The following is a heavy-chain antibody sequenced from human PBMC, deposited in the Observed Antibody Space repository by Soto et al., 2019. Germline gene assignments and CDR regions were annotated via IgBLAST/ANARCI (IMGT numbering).Heavy chain of an antibody. Sequence: QVQLVESGGGVVQPGRSLRLSCAASGFTFNSYGMHWFRQAPNKGLEWVARISPDGSNVKYADSVKGRFSIARDDAKNLLSLQMNSLRGEDTAVYYCARDAIEWGQGTLVIVSS. J-gene: IGHJ3*01. CDR3: ARDAIE. CDR1: GFTFNSYG. CDR2: ISPDGSNV. V-gene: IGHV3-30*03.